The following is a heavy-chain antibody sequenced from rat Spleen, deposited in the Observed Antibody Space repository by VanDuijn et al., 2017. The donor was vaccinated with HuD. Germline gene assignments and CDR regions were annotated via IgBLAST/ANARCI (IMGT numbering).Heavy chain of an antibody. CDR3: ARHAYRYNSNWFAY. CDR2: INYDGIST. J-gene: IGHJ3*01. Sequence: EVQLVESDGGLVQPGRSLKLSCAASGFAFSDYYMAWVRQAPTKGLDWVATINYDGISTFYRDSLKARFTISRDNSKNILYLQMDSLRSEDTATYYCARHAYRYNSNWFAYWGQGTLVTVSS. D-gene: IGHD1-5*01. V-gene: IGHV5-29*01. CDR1: GFAFSDYY.